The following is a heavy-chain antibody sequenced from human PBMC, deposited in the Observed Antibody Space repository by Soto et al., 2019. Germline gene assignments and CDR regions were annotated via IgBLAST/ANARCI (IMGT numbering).Heavy chain of an antibody. V-gene: IGHV3-21*01. Sequence: GGSLRLSCAASGFTFSSYSMNWVRQAPGKGLEWVSSISSSSSYIYYADSVKGRFTISRDNAKNSLYLQMNSLRAEDTAVYYCASSADEGCGGDCYLGDYYYMDVWGKGTTVTVSS. CDR1: GFTFSSYS. CDR3: ASSADEGCGGDCYLGDYYYMDV. CDR2: ISSSSSYI. D-gene: IGHD2-21*01. J-gene: IGHJ6*03.